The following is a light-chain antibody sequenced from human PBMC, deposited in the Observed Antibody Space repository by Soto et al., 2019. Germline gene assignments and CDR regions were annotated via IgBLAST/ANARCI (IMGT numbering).Light chain of an antibody. CDR3: LQRSDWRT. V-gene: IGKV1-33*01. Sequence: DIQMTQSPSSLSASVGDRVTITCQASQDISNYLNWYQQKPGKAPKLLIYDASNLETGVPSRFSGSGSGTDFTLTISRLEPEDFAVYYCLQRSDWRTFGRGTKVDIK. CDR2: DAS. CDR1: QDISNY. J-gene: IGKJ1*01.